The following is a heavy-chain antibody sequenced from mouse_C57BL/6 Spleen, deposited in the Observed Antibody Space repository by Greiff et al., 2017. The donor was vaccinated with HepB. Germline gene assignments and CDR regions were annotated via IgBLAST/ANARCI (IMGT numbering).Heavy chain of an antibody. J-gene: IGHJ4*01. V-gene: IGHV1-69*01. CDR2: IDPSDSYT. CDR1: GYTFTSYW. CDR3: ARKDGNSYAMDY. Sequence: VQLQQPEAELVMPGASVKLSCKASGYTFTSYWMHWVKQRPGQGLEWIGEIDPSDSYTNYNQKFKGKSTLTVDKSSSTAYMQLSSLTSEDSAVYYCARKDGNSYAMDYWGQGTSVTVSS. D-gene: IGHD2-1*01.